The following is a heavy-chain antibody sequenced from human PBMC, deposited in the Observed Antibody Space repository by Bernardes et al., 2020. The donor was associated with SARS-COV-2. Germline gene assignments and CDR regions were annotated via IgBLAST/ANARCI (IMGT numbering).Heavy chain of an antibody. V-gene: IGHV3-64D*06. CDR3: VKITVNGGSIDY. CDR2: ISSDGDNT. CDR1: GFTFSRYA. D-gene: IGHD3-10*01. J-gene: IGHJ4*02. Sequence: GSLRLSCSASGFTFSRYAMHWVRQAPGKGLEYVSAISSDGDNTFYTDSVKDRFTISRDNSKNTLSLQMSSLRAEDSAVYYCVKITVNGGSIDYWGQGTLVTVSS.